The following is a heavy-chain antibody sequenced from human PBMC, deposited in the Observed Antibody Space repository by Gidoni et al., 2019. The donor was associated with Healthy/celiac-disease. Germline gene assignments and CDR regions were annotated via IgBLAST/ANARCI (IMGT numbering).Heavy chain of an antibody. CDR1: GGSISSSIYY. Sequence: QLQLQESGPGLVKPSETLSITCTVSGGSISSSIYYWGWIRQPPGKGLEWIGSIYYSGSTYYNPSLKSRVTISVDTSKNQFSLKLSSVTAADTAVYYCAREGDYSSSWFDYWGQGTLVTVSS. D-gene: IGHD6-13*01. V-gene: IGHV4-39*02. J-gene: IGHJ4*02. CDR2: IYYSGST. CDR3: AREGDYSSSWFDY.